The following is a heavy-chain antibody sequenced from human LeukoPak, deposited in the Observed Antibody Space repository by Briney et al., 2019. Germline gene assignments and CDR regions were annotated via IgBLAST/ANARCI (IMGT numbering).Heavy chain of an antibody. J-gene: IGHJ4*02. Sequence: GGSLRLSCAASGFTFSSYAMSWVRQAPGKGLEWVAVISGSGGTTYSADSVRGRFTISRDNSKNTLYLQMNSLRAEDTAAYYCARERGNNGGNTNGYFDYWGQGTLVTVSS. CDR1: GFTFSSYA. CDR3: ARERGNNGGNTNGYFDY. CDR2: ISGSGGTT. D-gene: IGHD4-23*01. V-gene: IGHV3-23*01.